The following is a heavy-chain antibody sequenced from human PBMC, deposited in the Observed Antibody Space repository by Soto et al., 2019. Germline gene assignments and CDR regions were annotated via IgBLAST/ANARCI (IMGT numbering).Heavy chain of an antibody. CDR2: IYYSGST. D-gene: IGHD5-18*01. V-gene: IGHV4-59*01. CDR1: NGSLSRNY. CDR3: ARAVMVTVDCFDE. Sequence: LSLPCPVSNGSLSRNYWSWIRQSPGKGLEWIGNIYYSGSTNYNPSLKSRVTMSVDTSKNQFTLKLSSVTAADTGVYFCARAVMVTVDCFDEWGKGTLVTVYS. J-gene: IGHJ4*02.